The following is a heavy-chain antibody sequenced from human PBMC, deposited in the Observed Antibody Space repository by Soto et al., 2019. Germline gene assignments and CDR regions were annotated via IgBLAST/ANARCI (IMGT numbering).Heavy chain of an antibody. V-gene: IGHV3-53*01. J-gene: IGHJ4*02. D-gene: IGHD3-3*01. CDR1: GLTVSGKKY. CDR2: VYDLDGT. Sequence: DVQLVESGGGLIQPGGSLRLSCVASGLTVSGKKYMAWVRQAPGKGPEWLSGVYDLDGTYYADSVRGRFTTSIDSSRTTVYLQMNSLKVEDTAVYYCAREINDFWSGYLYWGQGTVVTVSS. CDR3: AREINDFWSGYLY.